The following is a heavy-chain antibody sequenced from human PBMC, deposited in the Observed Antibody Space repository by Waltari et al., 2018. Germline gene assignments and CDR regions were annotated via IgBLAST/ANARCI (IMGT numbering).Heavy chain of an antibody. D-gene: IGHD3-3*01. Sequence: QVQLQESGPGLVKPSQTLSPTCTVSGVSISSGPFYRTWIRPSAGTGLEWIGRIHARGSSNYNPSLKSRVTISVDTSKNQFSLKVSSVTAADTAVYYCAREQSKLYDSWSGYTDTFDIWGQGTTVTVSS. CDR2: IHARGSS. CDR1: GVSISSGPFY. CDR3: AREQSKLYDSWSGYTDTFDI. V-gene: IGHV4-61*02. J-gene: IGHJ3*02.